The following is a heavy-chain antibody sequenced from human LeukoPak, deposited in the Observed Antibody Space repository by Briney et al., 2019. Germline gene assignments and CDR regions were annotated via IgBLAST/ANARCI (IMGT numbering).Heavy chain of an antibody. J-gene: IGHJ4*02. CDR3: ARVRYDSTSTPIES. V-gene: IGHV3-48*01. Sequence: GGSLRLSCAVSRSTLTSSSMNWVRQAPGKGLEWVSYISGTSSTIYYADSVKGRFTITRDNAKNSLYLQMNGLRTEETAAYLYARVRYDSTSTPIESWGQWTLVTDS. D-gene: IGHD3-22*01. CDR1: RSTLTSSS. CDR2: ISGTSSTI.